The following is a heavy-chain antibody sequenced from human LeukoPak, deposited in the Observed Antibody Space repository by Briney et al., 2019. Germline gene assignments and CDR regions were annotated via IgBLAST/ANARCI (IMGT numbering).Heavy chain of an antibody. CDR3: TTRITMVRGVFDY. CDR2: IKSKTDGGTT. CDR1: GFTFSNAW. J-gene: IGHJ4*02. V-gene: IGHV3-15*01. Sequence: GGSLRLSCAASGFTFSNAWMSWVRQAPGNGLEWVGRIKSKTDGGTTDYAAPVKGRFTISRDDSKSTLYLQMNSLKTEDTAVYYCTTRITMVRGVFDYWGQGTLVTVSS. D-gene: IGHD3-10*01.